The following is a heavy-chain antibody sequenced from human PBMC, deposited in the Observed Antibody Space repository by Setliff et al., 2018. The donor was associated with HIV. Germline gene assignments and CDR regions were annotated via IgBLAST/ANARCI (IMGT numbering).Heavy chain of an antibody. J-gene: IGHJ6*03. D-gene: IGHD3-10*01. CDR1: GGSITTSTFY. Sequence: PSETLSLTCTVSGGSITTSTFYWGWIRQPPGKGLEWIGSIHYSGSTYYNPSLKSLLTITQHQSKNHFSLSLSSVTAADTAVYYCARDRRGYYYGSGSCYMDVWGTGTTVTVSS. CDR2: IHYSGST. CDR3: ARDRRGYYYGSGSCYMDV. V-gene: IGHV4-39*02.